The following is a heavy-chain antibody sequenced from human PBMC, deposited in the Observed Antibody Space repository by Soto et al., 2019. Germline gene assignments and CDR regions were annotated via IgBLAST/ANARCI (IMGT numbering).Heavy chain of an antibody. Sequence: SETLSLTCSVSGGSISSYYWSWIRQPPGKGLEWIGYIYYSGSTNYNPSLKSRVIISVDTSKNQFSLKLSSVTAADTAVYYCARDRKTIFDYWGQGTLVTVSS. V-gene: IGHV4-59*01. CDR1: GGSISSYY. CDR3: ARDRKTIFDY. CDR2: IYYSGST. J-gene: IGHJ4*02.